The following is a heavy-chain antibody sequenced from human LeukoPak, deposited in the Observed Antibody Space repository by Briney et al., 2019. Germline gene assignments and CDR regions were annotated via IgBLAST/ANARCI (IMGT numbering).Heavy chain of an antibody. V-gene: IGHV4-61*01. CDR2: IYYSGST. CDR1: GGSISSGSYY. J-gene: IGHJ4*02. Sequence: PSQTLSLTCTVSGGSISSGSYYWSWIRQPPGKGLEWSGYIYYSGSTNYNPSRKSRVTISVDTSKNQFSLKLSSVTAADTAVYYCAREGGYSGYVPSPAFDYWGQGTLVTVSS. CDR3: AREGGYSGYVPSPAFDY. D-gene: IGHD5-12*01.